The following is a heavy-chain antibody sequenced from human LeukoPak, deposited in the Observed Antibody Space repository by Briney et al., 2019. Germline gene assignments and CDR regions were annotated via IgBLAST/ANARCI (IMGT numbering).Heavy chain of an antibody. J-gene: IGHJ4*02. CDR2: ISSSSRDI. V-gene: IGHV3-21*01. CDR3: ARDSDSSGHYYMDYFDY. CDR1: GFTFSSYS. Sequence: AGSLRLSCAASGFTFSSYSMNWVRQAPGKGLEWVSSISSSSRDINYADSVKGRFTISRDNAWNSLYLQMNSLRAEDTAVYYCARDSDSSGHYYMDYFDYWGQGALVTVSS. D-gene: IGHD3-22*01.